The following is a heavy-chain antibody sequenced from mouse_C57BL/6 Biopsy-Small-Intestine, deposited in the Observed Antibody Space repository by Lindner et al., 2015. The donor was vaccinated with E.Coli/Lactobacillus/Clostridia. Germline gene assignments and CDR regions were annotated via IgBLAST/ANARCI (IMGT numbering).Heavy chain of an antibody. V-gene: IGHV5-17*01. D-gene: IGHD1-1*02. Sequence: VQLQESGGGLVKPGGSRKLSCAASGFTFSDYGTHWVRQAPEKGLEWVAYISSGSSSIYYADTVKGRFTISRDNAKNTLFLQMTGLRSEDTAMYYCARRGDYGAMDYWGQGTSVTVSS. CDR1: GFTFSDYG. J-gene: IGHJ4*01. CDR3: ARRGDYGAMDY. CDR2: ISSGSSSI.